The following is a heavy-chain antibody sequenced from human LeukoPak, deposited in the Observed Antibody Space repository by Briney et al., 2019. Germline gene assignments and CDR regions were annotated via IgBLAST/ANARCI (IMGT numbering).Heavy chain of an antibody. D-gene: IGHD2-15*01. CDR2: IYYSGST. J-gene: IGHJ4*02. CDR1: GGSISSGGYY. CDR3: AGHPYCSGGSCLYYFDY. V-gene: IGHV4-31*03. Sequence: SETLSLTCTVSGGSISSGGYYWSWIRQHPGKGLEWIGYIYYSGSTYYNPSLKSRVTISVDTSKNQFSLKLSSVTAADTAVYYCAGHPYCSGGSCLYYFDYWGQGTLVTVSS.